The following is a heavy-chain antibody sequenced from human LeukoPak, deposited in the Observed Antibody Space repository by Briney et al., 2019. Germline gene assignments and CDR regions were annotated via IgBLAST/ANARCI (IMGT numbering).Heavy chain of an antibody. J-gene: IGHJ4*02. D-gene: IGHD3-22*01. CDR3: ASAIHYDSSGYYYVGY. CDR1: GFTFSSYE. V-gene: IGHV3-48*03. Sequence: GGSLRLSCAASGFTFSSYEMNWVRQAPGKGLEWVSYISSSGSTIYYADSVKGRFTISRDNSKNTLYLQMNSLRAEDTAVYYCASAIHYDSSGYYYVGYWGQGTLVTVSS. CDR2: ISSSGSTI.